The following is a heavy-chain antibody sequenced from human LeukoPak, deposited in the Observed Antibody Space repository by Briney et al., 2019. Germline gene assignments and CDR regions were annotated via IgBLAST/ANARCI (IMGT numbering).Heavy chain of an antibody. Sequence: GGSLRLSCAASGFTSSSYSMNWARQAPGKGLQWVSQISGTGGATWYAGFARDRFTISRDNSKKTLYLQMSGLRVEDTAMYYCVKGPRDTYGTNWFVSWGQGTLLIVSS. CDR1: GFTSSSYS. CDR3: VKGPRDTYGTNWFVS. V-gene: IGHV3-23*01. D-gene: IGHD2-21*01. CDR2: ISGTGGAT. J-gene: IGHJ5*01.